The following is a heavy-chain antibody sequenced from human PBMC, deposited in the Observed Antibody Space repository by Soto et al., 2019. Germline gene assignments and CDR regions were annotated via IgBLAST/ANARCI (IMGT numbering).Heavy chain of an antibody. D-gene: IGHD2-15*01. J-gene: IGHJ4*02. Sequence: GGSLRLSCAASGFTLDDYGMHWVRRAPGKGLEWVSGISWNSGSIGYADSVRGRFTMSRDNAKNSLYLQMNSLRPEDTALYYCAKDHCSGYPGVYFDYWRRGTLVTVSS. V-gene: IGHV3-9*01. CDR1: GFTLDDYG. CDR2: ISWNSGSI. CDR3: AKDHCSGYPGVYFDY.